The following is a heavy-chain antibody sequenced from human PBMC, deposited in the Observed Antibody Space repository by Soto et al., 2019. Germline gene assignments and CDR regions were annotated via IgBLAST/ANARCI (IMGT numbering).Heavy chain of an antibody. J-gene: IGHJ2*01. CDR3: ARVYRLRILVRFLRYFDL. V-gene: IGHV4-34*01. D-gene: IGHD4-17*01. Sequence: QVQLQQWGAGLLKPSETLSLTCAVYGGSFSGYYWSWIRQPPGKGLEWIGEINPSGSTNYNPALKSRVTISVDTSKNQFSLKLSSVTAADTAVYYCARVYRLRILVRFLRYFDLWVRGTLVTVSS. CDR1: GGSFSGYY. CDR2: INPSGST.